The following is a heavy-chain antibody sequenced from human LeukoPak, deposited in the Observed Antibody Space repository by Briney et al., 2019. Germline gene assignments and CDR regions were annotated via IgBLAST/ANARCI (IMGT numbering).Heavy chain of an antibody. J-gene: IGHJ4*02. CDR1: GFTFSTYG. D-gene: IGHD1-26*01. V-gene: IGHV3-48*02. CDR3: ARDCSGSYLRYYFDY. Sequence: GESLRLSCAASGFTFSTYGMNWVRQAPGKGLEWVSYISDSSSTIYYAYSVKGRFTISRDNAKNSLYLQMNSLRDEDTAVYYCARDCSGSYLRYYFDYWGQGTLVTVSS. CDR2: ISDSSSTI.